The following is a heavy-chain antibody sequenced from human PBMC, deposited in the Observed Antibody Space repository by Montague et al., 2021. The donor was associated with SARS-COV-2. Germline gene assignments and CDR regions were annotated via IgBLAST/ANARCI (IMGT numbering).Heavy chain of an antibody. V-gene: IGHV3-48*03. Sequence: SLLLSCAGSGFPFSSYELNWIRQAPGKGLEWVSYIESTGTTIYYADSVKDRFTISRDNAKNSLYLQLNRLRVDDTAVYYCARDAGATGGQYAFDLWGQGTMVTVSS. CDR1: GFPFSSYE. J-gene: IGHJ3*01. D-gene: IGHD3-10*01. CDR2: IESTGTTI. CDR3: ARDAGATGGQYAFDL.